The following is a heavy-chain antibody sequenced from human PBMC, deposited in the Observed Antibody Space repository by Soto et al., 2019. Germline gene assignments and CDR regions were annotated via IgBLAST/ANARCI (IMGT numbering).Heavy chain of an antibody. CDR2: IYYSGST. V-gene: IGHV4-59*08. CDR3: ASIGPDSNSLDY. Sequence: SETLSLTCTVSGGSISSYYWSWIRQPPGKGLEWIGYIYYSGSTNYNPSLKSRVTISVDTSKNQFSLKLSSVTAADTAVYYCASIGPDSNSLDYWGQGTLVTVSS. CDR1: GGSISSYY. J-gene: IGHJ4*02. D-gene: IGHD1-1*01.